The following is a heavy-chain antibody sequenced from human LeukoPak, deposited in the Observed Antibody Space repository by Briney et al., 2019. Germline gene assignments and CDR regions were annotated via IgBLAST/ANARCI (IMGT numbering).Heavy chain of an antibody. J-gene: IGHJ5*02. CDR2: IDPSDSYT. CDR3: ARHYYDSSGYGFVHRWFDP. CDR1: GYSFTSYW. Sequence: PGESLEISCKGSGYSFTSYWISWVRQMPGKGLEWMGRIDPSDSYTNYSPSFQGHVTISADKSISTAYLQWSSLKASDTAMYYCARHYYDSSGYGFVHRWFDPWGQGTLVTVSS. D-gene: IGHD3-22*01. V-gene: IGHV5-10-1*01.